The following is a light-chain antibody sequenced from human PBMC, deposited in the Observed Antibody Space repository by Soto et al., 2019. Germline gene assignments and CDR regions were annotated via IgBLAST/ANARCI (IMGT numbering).Light chain of an antibody. Sequence: QSVLTQPPSASGSPGQSVTISCTGTSSDVGGYNYVSWYQQHPGKAPKLMIYEVSKRPSGVPDRFSGSKSGNTAXLTVSGLQAEDEADYYCSSYAGSNNVVFGGGTKVTVL. V-gene: IGLV2-8*01. J-gene: IGLJ2*01. CDR3: SSYAGSNNVV. CDR2: EVS. CDR1: SSDVGGYNY.